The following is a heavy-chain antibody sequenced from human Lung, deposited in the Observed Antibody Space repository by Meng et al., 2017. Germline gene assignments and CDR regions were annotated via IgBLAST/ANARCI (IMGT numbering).Heavy chain of an antibody. V-gene: IGHV4-30-4*01. CDR1: GGSSSSSKYY. Sequence: QLRDACPGLAKPLQTSSFTCAGSGGSSSSSKYYWSGIRQPPGKGLEWSCHIYNSGSTYYNPSLKSRITISVDTSKNQFSLKLSSVTAADTAVYYCARGQKGYFDLWGRGTLVTVSS. J-gene: IGHJ2*01. CDR2: IYNSGST. CDR3: ARGQKGYFDL.